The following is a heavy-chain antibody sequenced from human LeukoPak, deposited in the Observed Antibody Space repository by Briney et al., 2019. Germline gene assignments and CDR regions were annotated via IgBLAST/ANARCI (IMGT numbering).Heavy chain of an antibody. V-gene: IGHV1-18*01. CDR2: ISDHNGNP. D-gene: IGHD2/OR15-2a*01. Sequence: ASVKVSCKASVSIFTTYGISWVRQAPGQGLEWLGWISDHNGNPDYAEKFQGRVTLTTDPSTSTAYMELTSLRSDDTAVYYCARDSIIGAPYTDYWGQGTLVTVSS. CDR1: VSIFTTYG. CDR3: ARDSIIGAPYTDY. J-gene: IGHJ4*02.